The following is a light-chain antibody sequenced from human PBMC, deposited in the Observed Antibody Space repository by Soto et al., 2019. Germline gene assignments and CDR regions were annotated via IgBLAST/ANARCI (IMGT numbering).Light chain of an antibody. CDR3: QQSFSTLWM. CDR2: TAS. J-gene: IGKJ1*01. Sequence: DIQMTQSPSSLSASVGDRVTITCRASQSISWYLNWYQQKPGKAPKLLIYTASSLQSGVPSRFSGSGSGTDFTLTITSLQPEDFATYYCQQSFSTLWMFGQGTKVEIK. CDR1: QSISWY. V-gene: IGKV1-39*01.